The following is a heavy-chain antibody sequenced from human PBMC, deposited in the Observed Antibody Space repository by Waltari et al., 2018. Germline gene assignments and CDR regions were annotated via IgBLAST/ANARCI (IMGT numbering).Heavy chain of an antibody. CDR1: GFTFGDYA. CDR2: IRSKAYGGTT. J-gene: IGHJ4*02. V-gene: IGHV3-49*03. CDR3: TRDVIHYSGRYGY. Sequence: EVQLVASGGGLVQPGRSLRLSCTASGFTFGDYALSCFRQAPGKGLEWVGFIRSKAYGGTTEYAASVKGRFTISRDDSKSIAYLQMNSLKTEDTAVYYCTRDVIHYSGRYGYWGQGTLVTVSS. D-gene: IGHD1-26*01.